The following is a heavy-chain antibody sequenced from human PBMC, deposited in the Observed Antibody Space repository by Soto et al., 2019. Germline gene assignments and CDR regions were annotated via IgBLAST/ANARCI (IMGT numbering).Heavy chain of an antibody. CDR3: ANSLWSGYSPLDY. CDR2: ISGSGGST. Sequence: EVQMLESGGGLVQPGGSLRLSCAASGFTFSSYGMSWVRQAPGKGLEWVSGISGSGGSTSYADSVKGRFTISRDNSKNMLYLQMSSLRVEDTAVYYCANSLWSGYSPLDYWGQGTLVTVSS. J-gene: IGHJ4*02. D-gene: IGHD3-3*01. V-gene: IGHV3-23*01. CDR1: GFTFSSYG.